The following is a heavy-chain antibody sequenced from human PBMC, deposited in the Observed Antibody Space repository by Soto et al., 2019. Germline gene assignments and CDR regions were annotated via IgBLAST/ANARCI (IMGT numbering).Heavy chain of an antibody. D-gene: IGHD3-22*01. CDR3: AKDYYDSSGYYSLAFDY. V-gene: IGHV3-23*01. CDR2: ISGSGGST. J-gene: IGHJ4*02. Sequence: EVQLLESGGGLVQPGGSLRLSCAASGFTFSIYAMSWVRQAPGKGLEWVSAISGSGGSTYYADSVKGRFTISRDNSKNTLYLQMNSLRAEDTAVYYCAKDYYDSSGYYSLAFDYWGQGTLVTVSS. CDR1: GFTFSIYA.